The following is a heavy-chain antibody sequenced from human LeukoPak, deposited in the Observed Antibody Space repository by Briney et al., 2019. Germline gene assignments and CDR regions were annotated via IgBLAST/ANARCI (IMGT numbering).Heavy chain of an antibody. D-gene: IGHD4-23*01. CDR2: ISDSGGST. CDR1: GFTFSNYA. J-gene: IGHJ6*02. Sequence: PGGSLRLSCAASGFTFSNYAMSWVRQAPGKGLEWVSAISDSGGSTYYADSVKGRFSISRDNSKNTLYLQMNSLRADDTAVYYCEKGPHGGHPPDYDWGMAVWGPGPTVTVS. V-gene: IGHV3-23*01. CDR3: EKGPHGGHPPDYDWGMAV.